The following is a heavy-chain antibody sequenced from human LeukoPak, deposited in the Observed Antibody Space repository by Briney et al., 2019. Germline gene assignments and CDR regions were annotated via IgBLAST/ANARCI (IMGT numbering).Heavy chain of an antibody. CDR2: ISPNNGDT. V-gene: IGHV1-2*02. CDR1: GYTFTDSY. D-gene: IGHD3-10*01. J-gene: IGHJ4*02. Sequence: EASVKVSCKPSGYTFTDSYIHWVRQAPGVGLQWMGWISPNNGDTKYAEDFQDRVTMTRDTSISTAYMELTGLTPDDTAVYYCVRSPIGASAYWGRGTLVTVSS. CDR3: VRSPIGASAY.